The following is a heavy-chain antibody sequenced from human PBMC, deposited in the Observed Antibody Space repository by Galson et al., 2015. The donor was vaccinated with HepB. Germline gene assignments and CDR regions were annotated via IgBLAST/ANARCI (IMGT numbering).Heavy chain of an antibody. D-gene: IGHD3-9*01. CDR3: VRAVGLTGYEEGFDY. V-gene: IGHV1-69*13. CDR2: IIPIFGTA. J-gene: IGHJ4*02. CDR1: GGTFSSYA. Sequence: SVKVSCKASGGTFSSYAISWVRQAPGQGLEWMGGIIPIFGTANYAQKFQGRVTITADESTSTAYMELSSLRSEDTAVYYCVRAVGLTGYEEGFDYWGQGTLVTVSS.